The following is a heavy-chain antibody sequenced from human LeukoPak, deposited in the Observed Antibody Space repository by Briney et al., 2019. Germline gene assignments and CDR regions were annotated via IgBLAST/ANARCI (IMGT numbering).Heavy chain of an antibody. CDR3: ARDPGYYDSSGYHDY. Sequence: GGSLRLSCAASGFTFSSYAMHWVRQAPGKGLEWVAVISYDGSNKYYADSVKGRFTISRDNSKNTLYLQMNSLRAEDTAVYYCARDPGYYDSSGYHDYWGQGTLVTVSS. D-gene: IGHD3-22*01. CDR2: ISYDGSNK. J-gene: IGHJ4*02. CDR1: GFTFSSYA. V-gene: IGHV3-30-3*01.